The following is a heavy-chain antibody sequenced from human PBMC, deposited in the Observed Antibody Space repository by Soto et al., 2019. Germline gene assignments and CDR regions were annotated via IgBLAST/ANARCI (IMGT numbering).Heavy chain of an antibody. Sequence: ASVKVSCKSSGHTLTSYYIHWVRLAPGQGLEWMGSINPSGGRTTYAQEFQGRVSMTGDTSTSTVYMELRSLRSEDTAIYYCARHQYYDSSPKGLTYWGQGTLVTVSS. CDR2: INPSGGRT. V-gene: IGHV1-46*03. J-gene: IGHJ4*02. CDR3: ARHQYYDSSPKGLTY. CDR1: GHTLTSYY. D-gene: IGHD3-22*01.